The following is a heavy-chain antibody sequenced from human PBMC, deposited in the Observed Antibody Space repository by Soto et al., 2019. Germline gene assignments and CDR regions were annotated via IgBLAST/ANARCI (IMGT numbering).Heavy chain of an antibody. Sequence: SETLSLTCTLSGGSISGHSWVWIRQPAGKGLEWIGHIYPSGSTGYNPSLRSRVTMSLDTSTNKIFLNLTSVTAADTAVFYCGRGRSYSVYKFWGPGTRVTVSS. D-gene: IGHD5-12*01. V-gene: IGHV4-4*07. CDR3: GRGRSYSVYKF. CDR2: IYPSGST. J-gene: IGHJ4*02. CDR1: GGSISGHS.